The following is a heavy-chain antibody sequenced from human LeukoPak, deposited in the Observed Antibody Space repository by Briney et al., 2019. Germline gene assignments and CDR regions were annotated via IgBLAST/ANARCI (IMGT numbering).Heavy chain of an antibody. V-gene: IGHV3-21*01. CDR2: ISSSTSYI. D-gene: IGHD2-15*01. CDR1: GFTFSSYS. J-gene: IGHJ4*02. Sequence: GGSLRLSCAASGFTFSSYSMNWVRQAPGKGLEWVSSISSSTSYIYYADSVKGRFTISRDNAKNSLYLQMNSLRAEDTAVYYCARDLGYCSGGSCYIPIYFDYWGQGTLVTVSS. CDR3: ARDLGYCSGGSCYIPIYFDY.